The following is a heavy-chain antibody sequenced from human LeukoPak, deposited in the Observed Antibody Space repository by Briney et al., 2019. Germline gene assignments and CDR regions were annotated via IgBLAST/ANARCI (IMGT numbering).Heavy chain of an antibody. D-gene: IGHD6-19*01. CDR2: IDWDDDK. J-gene: IGHJ4*02. CDR3: ARIQPTSGYSSGWYPIDY. Sequence: SGPTLVNHTQTLTLTCTFSGFSLSTSGMCVSWIRQPPGKALEWLARIDWDDDKYYSTSLKTRLTISKDTSKNQVVLTMTNMDPVDTATYYCARIQPTSGYSSGWYPIDYWGQGTLVTVSS. V-gene: IGHV2-70*11. CDR1: GFSLSTSGMC.